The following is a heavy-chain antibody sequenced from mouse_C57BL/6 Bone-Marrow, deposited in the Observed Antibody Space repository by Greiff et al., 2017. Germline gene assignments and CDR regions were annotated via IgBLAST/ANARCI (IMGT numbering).Heavy chain of an antibody. Sequence: VQVVESGAELAKPGASVKLSCKASGYTFTSYWMHWVKQRPGQGLEWIGYINPSSGYTKYNQKFKDKATLTADKSSSTAYMQLSSLTYEDSAVYYCARIGYGSRAWFAYWGQGTLVTVSA. J-gene: IGHJ3*01. CDR3: ARIGYGSRAWFAY. CDR2: INPSSGYT. V-gene: IGHV1-7*01. CDR1: GYTFTSYW. D-gene: IGHD1-1*01.